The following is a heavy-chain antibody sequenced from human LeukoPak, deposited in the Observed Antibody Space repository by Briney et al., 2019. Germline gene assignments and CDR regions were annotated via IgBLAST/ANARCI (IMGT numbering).Heavy chain of an antibody. Sequence: GGSLRLSCAASGFTFSSYAMHWVRQAPGKGLEWVAVIRCSGSNKYYADSVKGRFTISRDNSKNTLYLQMNSLRAEDTAVYYCAKISEYSSSWYDQDYWGQGTLVTVSS. V-gene: IGHV3-23*01. D-gene: IGHD6-13*01. CDR1: GFTFSSYA. CDR2: IRCSGSNK. J-gene: IGHJ4*02. CDR3: AKISEYSSSWYDQDY.